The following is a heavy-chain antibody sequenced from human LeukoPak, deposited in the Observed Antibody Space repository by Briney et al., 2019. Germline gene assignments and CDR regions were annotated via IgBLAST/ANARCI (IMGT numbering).Heavy chain of an antibody. CDR3: AKDQEMDTIIYYYYGMDV. CDR1: GFTFRSYA. Sequence: GGSLTLSCTASGFTFRSYALSWVRQSPGKGVEWVLPISWSGGRTYYGDSVKGRFPLSRDHPKNTLSPHMNRERAEDTAVFYCAKDQEMDTIIYYYYGMDVWGQGTTVTVSS. V-gene: IGHV3-23*01. D-gene: IGHD5-24*01. CDR2: ISWSGGRT. J-gene: IGHJ6*02.